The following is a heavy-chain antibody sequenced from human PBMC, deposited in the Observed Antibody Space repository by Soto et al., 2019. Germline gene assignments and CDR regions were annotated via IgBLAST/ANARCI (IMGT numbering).Heavy chain of an antibody. D-gene: IGHD3-16*01. CDR2: IYYSGST. CDR3: ARGLGLGGGDYYYMDV. V-gene: IGHV4-31*03. J-gene: IGHJ6*03. CDR1: GGSISSGGYY. Sequence: QVQLQESGPGLVKPSQTLSLTCTVSGGSISSGGYYWSWIRQHPGKGLEWIGYIYYSGSTYYNPSLKSRVTISVDTPKNPFSLKLSSVAAADTAVYYWARGLGLGGGDYYYMDVWGKGTTVTVSS.